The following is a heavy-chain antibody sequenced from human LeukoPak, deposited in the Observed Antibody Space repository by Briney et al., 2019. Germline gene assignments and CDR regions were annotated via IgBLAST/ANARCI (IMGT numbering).Heavy chain of an antibody. J-gene: IGHJ3*02. D-gene: IGHD1-26*01. V-gene: IGHV1-69*04. CDR1: GGTFSSYA. CDR3: ARGATGDAFDI. CDR2: IIPILGIA. Sequence: SVKVSCKASGGTFSSYAISWVRQAPGQGLEWMGRIIPILGIANYAQKFQGRVTITADKSTSKAYMELSSLRSEDTAVYYCARGATGDAFDIWGQGTMVTVSS.